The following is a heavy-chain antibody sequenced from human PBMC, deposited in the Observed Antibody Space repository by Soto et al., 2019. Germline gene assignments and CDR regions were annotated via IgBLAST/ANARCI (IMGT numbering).Heavy chain of an antibody. J-gene: IGHJ6*02. CDR3: ARFRYYYGVGV. V-gene: IGHV3-53*01. CDR2: IYSGGTI. Sequence: GGSLRLSCAASGFSVSSNYMNWVRQAPGKGLEWVSVIYSGGTIYYADSVKGRFTISRDNSKNTLYLQMNSLRAEDTAVYYCARFRYYYGVGVWGQGTTVTVSS. CDR1: GFSVSSNY.